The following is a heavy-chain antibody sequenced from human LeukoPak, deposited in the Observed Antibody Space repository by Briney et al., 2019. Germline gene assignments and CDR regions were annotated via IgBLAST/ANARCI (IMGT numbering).Heavy chain of an antibody. CDR3: AREGRLVRAFDY. V-gene: IGHV4-61*02. J-gene: IGHJ4*02. D-gene: IGHD6-19*01. CDR2: IYTSGST. CDR1: GGSISSGSYY. Sequence: PSETLSLTCTVSGGSISSGSYYWSWIRQPAGKGLEGIGRIYTSGSTNYNPSLKSRVTISVDTSQNQFSLKLSSVTAADTAVYYCAREGRLVRAFDYWGQGTLVTVSS.